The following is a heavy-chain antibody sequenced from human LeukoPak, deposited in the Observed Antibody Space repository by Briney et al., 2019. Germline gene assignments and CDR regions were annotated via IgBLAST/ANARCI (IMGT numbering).Heavy chain of an antibody. CDR3: ARSQSGYNYGYHFDS. Sequence: PGGSLRLSCAASGFTFSSYSMNWVRQAPGKGLEWVSYISSDSRTIYYADSVKGRFTISRDNAKNSLYLQMKSLRDEDTAVYYCARSQSGYNYGYHFDSWGQGTLVTVSS. D-gene: IGHD5-18*01. CDR1: GFTFSSYS. V-gene: IGHV3-48*02. CDR2: ISSDSRTI. J-gene: IGHJ4*02.